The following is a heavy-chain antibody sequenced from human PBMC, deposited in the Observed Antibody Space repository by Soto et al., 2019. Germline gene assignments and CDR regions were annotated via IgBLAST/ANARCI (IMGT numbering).Heavy chain of an antibody. CDR3: AKDRGYVGYYGLDV. CDR1: GFTFSSYG. J-gene: IGHJ6*02. CDR2: ISYDGSNK. V-gene: IGHV3-30*18. D-gene: IGHD3-10*01. Sequence: GGSLRLSCAASGFTFSSYGMHWVRQAPGKGLEWVAVISYDGSNKYYADSLKGRFTISRDNSKNTLYLQMNSLRAEDTAVYYCAKDRGYVGYYGLDVWGQGTTVTVSS.